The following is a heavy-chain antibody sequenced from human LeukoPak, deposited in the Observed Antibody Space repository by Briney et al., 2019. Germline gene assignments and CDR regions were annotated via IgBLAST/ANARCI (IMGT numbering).Heavy chain of an antibody. Sequence: GGCLRLSCAASGFTFSNYEMNWVRQAPGKGLEWGSYISSSGSTIHYADSVKGRFTISRDNAKNSLYLPMNSLRAEDTAVYYCATDYGANSGGFDYWGQGTLVTVSS. CDR1: GFTFSNYE. J-gene: IGHJ4*02. V-gene: IGHV3-48*03. CDR2: ISSSGSTI. D-gene: IGHD4-23*01. CDR3: ATDYGANSGGFDY.